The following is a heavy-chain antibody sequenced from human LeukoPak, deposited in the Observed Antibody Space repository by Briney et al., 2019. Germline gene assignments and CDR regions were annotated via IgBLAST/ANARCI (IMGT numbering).Heavy chain of an antibody. CDR2: IYYSGST. D-gene: IGHD4-17*01. CDR1: GGSISSYY. Sequence: SETLSLTCTVSGGSISSYYWSWIRQPPGKGLEWIGYIYYSGSTNYNPSLKSRVTISVDTSKNQFSLKLSSVTAADTAVYYCARYSPGDGDYGPYYYYGMDVWGQGTTVTVSS. CDR3: ARYSPGDGDYGPYYYYGMDV. J-gene: IGHJ6*02. V-gene: IGHV4-59*01.